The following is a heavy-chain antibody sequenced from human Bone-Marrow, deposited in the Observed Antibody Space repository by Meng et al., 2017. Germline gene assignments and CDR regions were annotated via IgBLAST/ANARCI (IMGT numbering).Heavy chain of an antibody. D-gene: IGHD5-18*01. J-gene: IGHJ4*02. CDR3: ARGGYSYGLVGIFDY. CDR2: IIPIFGTA. Sequence: RLVEAGAEVKKPGSSVKVSCKASGGTFSSYAISWVRQAPGQGLEWMGGIIPIFGTANYAQKFQGRVTITADKSTSTAYMELSSLRSEDTAVYYCARGGYSYGLVGIFDYWGQGTLVTVSS. CDR1: GGTFSSYA. V-gene: IGHV1-69*06.